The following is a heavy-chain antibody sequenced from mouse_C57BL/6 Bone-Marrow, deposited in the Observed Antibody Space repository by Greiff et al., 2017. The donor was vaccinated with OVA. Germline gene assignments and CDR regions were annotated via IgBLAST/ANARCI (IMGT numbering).Heavy chain of an antibody. J-gene: IGHJ3*01. CDR2: LNPGSGGT. D-gene: IGHD2-5*01. Sequence: VQLQQSGAELVRPGTSVKVSCKASGYAFTNYLIEWVKQRPGQGLEWIGVLNPGSGGTNYNEKFKGKATLTADKSSSTAYMQLSSLTSEDSAVYFCARSIHSNWFAYWGQGTLVTVSA. CDR3: ARSIHSNWFAY. CDR1: GYAFTNYL. V-gene: IGHV1-54*01.